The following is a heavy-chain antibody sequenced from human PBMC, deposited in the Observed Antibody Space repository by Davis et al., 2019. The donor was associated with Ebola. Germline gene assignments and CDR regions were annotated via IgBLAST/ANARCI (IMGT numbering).Heavy chain of an antibody. CDR2: IYWDSGRI. V-gene: IGHV3-9*01. J-gene: IGHJ4*02. Sequence: SLKISCAATGFNFDDYAMHWVRQAPGKGLEWVSGIYWDSGRIAYADSVKGRFTISRDNAKNSLYLQMNSLRTEDTALYYCAKDDMVQGVRYFDYWGQGTLVTVSS. D-gene: IGHD3-10*01. CDR1: GFNFDDYA. CDR3: AKDDMVQGVRYFDY.